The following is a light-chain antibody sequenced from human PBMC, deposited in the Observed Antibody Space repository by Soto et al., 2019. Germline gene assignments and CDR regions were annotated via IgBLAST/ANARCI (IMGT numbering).Light chain of an antibody. CDR2: WAS. Sequence: DIVMTQSPDSLAVSLGERATINCKSSQSVLYSSNNKNYLAWYQQKPGQPPKLLIYWASTRESGVPDRFSGSGSGTDFTLTISSLQAEDVAVYSCQQYYSTPPTTFGQGTKVEIK. J-gene: IGKJ1*01. CDR3: QQYYSTPPTT. CDR1: QSVLYSSNNKNY. V-gene: IGKV4-1*01.